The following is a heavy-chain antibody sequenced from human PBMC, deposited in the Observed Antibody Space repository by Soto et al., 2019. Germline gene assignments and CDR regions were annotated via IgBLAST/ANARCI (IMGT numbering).Heavy chain of an antibody. V-gene: IGHV3-74*01. CDR1: GFTFSSYW. D-gene: IGHD4-17*01. CDR3: AKDIRATVTQL. Sequence: GGSLRLSCAASGFTFSSYWMHWVRQAPGKGLVWVAEVNTDGGGASYADSVRGRFTISRDNAKNTLYLQMNSLRPDDSAMYYCAKDIRATVTQLWGQGTLVTVSS. J-gene: IGHJ4*02. CDR2: VNTDGGGA.